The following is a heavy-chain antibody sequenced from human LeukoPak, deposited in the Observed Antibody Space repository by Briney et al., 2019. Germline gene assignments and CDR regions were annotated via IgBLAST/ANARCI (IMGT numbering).Heavy chain of an antibody. J-gene: IGHJ4*02. CDR2: ISWDSGSV. CDR3: VKEPTERYYIDY. Sequence: PGGSLRLSCAASGFTFDNYAMHWVRQAPGKGLEGVSGISWDSGSVEYADSVKGRFIISRDNAKSSLFLQMSSLRAEDTALYYCVKEPTERYYIDYWGQGTLVTVSS. D-gene: IGHD1-1*01. V-gene: IGHV3-9*01. CDR1: GFTFDNYA.